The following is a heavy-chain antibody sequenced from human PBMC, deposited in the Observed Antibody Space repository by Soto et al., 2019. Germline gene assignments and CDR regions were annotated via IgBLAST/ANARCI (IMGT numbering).Heavy chain of an antibody. J-gene: IGHJ4*02. CDR1: GFTFSSYG. Sequence: QVQLVESGGGVVQPGRSLRLSCAASGFTFSSYGMHWVRQAPGKGLEWVAVISYDGSNKYYADSVKGRFTISRDNSKNTLYLQMNSLRAEDTAVYYCAKVLLGGWYGCANFDYWGQGTLVTVSS. V-gene: IGHV3-30*18. CDR2: ISYDGSNK. D-gene: IGHD6-19*01. CDR3: AKVLLGGWYGCANFDY.